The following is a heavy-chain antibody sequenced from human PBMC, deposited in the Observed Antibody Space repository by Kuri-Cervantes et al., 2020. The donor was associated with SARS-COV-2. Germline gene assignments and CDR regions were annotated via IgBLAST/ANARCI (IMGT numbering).Heavy chain of an antibody. CDR2: INSDGSGI. Sequence: GGSLRLSCAASGFHFRSYWLHWVRQAPGKGLVWVSRINSDGSGINYADSVKGRFTMSRDNAKNTLYLQMSSLRAEDTGVYYCARGPLMVACSGGSCYEEEEYFQHWGQGTLVTVSS. J-gene: IGHJ1*01. CDR3: ARGPLMVACSGGSCYEEEEYFQH. D-gene: IGHD2-15*01. CDR1: GFHFRSYW. V-gene: IGHV3-74*01.